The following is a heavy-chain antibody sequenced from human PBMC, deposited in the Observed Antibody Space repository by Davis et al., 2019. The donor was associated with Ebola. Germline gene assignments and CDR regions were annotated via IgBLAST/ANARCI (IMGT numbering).Heavy chain of an antibody. Sequence: GESLKISCAASGFTFSSYGIHWVRQAPGKGLEWVAVISYDGSNKYYADSVKGRFTISRDNSKNTLYLQMNSLRAEDTAVYYCAKAGSSTSLRFHGMDVWGQGTTVTVSS. CDR1: GFTFSSYG. CDR2: ISYDGSNK. D-gene: IGHD2-2*01. V-gene: IGHV3-30*18. J-gene: IGHJ6*02. CDR3: AKAGSSTSLRFHGMDV.